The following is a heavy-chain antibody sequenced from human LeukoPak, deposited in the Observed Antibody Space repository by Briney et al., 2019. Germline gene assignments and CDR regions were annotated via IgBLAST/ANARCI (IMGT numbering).Heavy chain of an antibody. CDR2: IYYSGST. D-gene: IGHD6-13*01. Sequence: AETLSLTCTVSGGSISSSGYYWGWIRQPPGKGLEWIGGIYYSGSTYYNPSLKSRVTISVDTSKNQFSLKLSSVAAADTAVYYCARDPTAAGKGAWFDPWGQGTLVTVSS. CDR3: ARDPTAAGKGAWFDP. V-gene: IGHV4-39*02. CDR1: GGSISSSGYY. J-gene: IGHJ5*02.